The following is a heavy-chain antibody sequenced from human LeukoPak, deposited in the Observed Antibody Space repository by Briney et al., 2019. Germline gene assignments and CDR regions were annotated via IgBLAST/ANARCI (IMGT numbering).Heavy chain of an antibody. J-gene: IGHJ4*02. CDR2: ISYEGGTT. D-gene: IGHD1-14*01. CDR3: ARLLTGVPDY. Sequence: PGRSLRLSCAGARFTFSNYGMHWVRQAPGKGLDWVAVISYEGGTTYYADSVKGRFTISRDSAKNSLYLQMNSLRAEDTAVYYCARLLTGVPDYWGQGTLVTVSS. V-gene: IGHV3-30*03. CDR1: RFTFSNYG.